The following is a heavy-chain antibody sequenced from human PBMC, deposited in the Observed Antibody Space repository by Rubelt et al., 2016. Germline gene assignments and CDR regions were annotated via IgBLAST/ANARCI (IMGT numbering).Heavy chain of an antibody. V-gene: IGHV4-38-2*02. Sequence: QVQLQESGPGLVKPSETLSLTCTVSGYSISSGYYWGWIRQPPGKGLDWFGSIIHSGSTYYNPALRSLWTRSVCSSKNQFFRKLSDVTAADTAVYYCARYGYSALPFDYWGQGTLVTVSS. CDR3: ARYGYSALPFDY. CDR2: IIHSGST. CDR1: GYSISSGYY. D-gene: IGHD1-26*01. J-gene: IGHJ4*02.